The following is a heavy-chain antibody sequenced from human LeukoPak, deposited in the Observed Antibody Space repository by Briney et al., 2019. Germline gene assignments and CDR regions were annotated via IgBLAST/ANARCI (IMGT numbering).Heavy chain of an antibody. D-gene: IGHD2-15*01. J-gene: IGHJ6*02. CDR1: GDSFTSYW. V-gene: IGHV5-10-1*01. CDR3: VILGPYYYYCGMDV. Sequence: AESLQISCKGSGDSFTSYWISRVRQMPGKGLEWMVTIDPSDSCTNYNPSFEGHVTITADESIKTAYLLRSSLKAADTAMYYCVILGPYYYYCGMDVWGQGTTVTVSS. CDR2: IDPSDSCT.